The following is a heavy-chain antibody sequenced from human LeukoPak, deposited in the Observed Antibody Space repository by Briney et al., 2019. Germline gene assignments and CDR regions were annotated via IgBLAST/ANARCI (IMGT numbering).Heavy chain of an antibody. J-gene: IGHJ4*02. CDR1: GDSVSSNSAA. CDR3: ARVQATRRGYFDY. D-gene: IGHD1-1*01. Sequence: SQTLSLTCAISGDSVSSNSAAWNWISQSPSKGLEWLGRTYYRSKWYNDYAVSVKSRITINPDTSKNQFSLQLNSVTPEDTAVYYCARVQATRRGYFDYWGQGTLVTVSS. V-gene: IGHV6-1*01. CDR2: TYYRSKWYN.